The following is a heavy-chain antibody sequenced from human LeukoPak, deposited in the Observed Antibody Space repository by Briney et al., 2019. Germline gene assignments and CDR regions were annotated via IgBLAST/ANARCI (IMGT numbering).Heavy chain of an antibody. J-gene: IGHJ4*02. D-gene: IGHD3-3*01. CDR1: GYTFTSYG. CDR2: ISAYNGNT. Sequence: ASVKVSCKASGYTFTSYGISWVRQAPGQGLEWMGWISAYNGNTNYAQKLQGRVTMTADTSTSTAYMELRSLRSDDTAVYYCASSKSDFYFDYWGQGTLVTVSS. V-gene: IGHV1-18*01. CDR3: ASSKSDFYFDY.